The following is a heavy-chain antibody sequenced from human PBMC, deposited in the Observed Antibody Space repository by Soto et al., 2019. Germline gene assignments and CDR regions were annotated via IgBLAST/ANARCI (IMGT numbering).Heavy chain of an antibody. Sequence: AACCLFGANQIHCSRRAPGKALERIRRNNPKSDDTNYAQKFKGRVTMSRDTSIDPSYLKLSGLTSDDTATYYCARKHTLDYIWGGLDPWGQGTLVTVSS. CDR1: CCLFGANQ. V-gene: IGHV1-2*02. J-gene: IGHJ5*01. D-gene: IGHD3-16*01. CDR3: ARKHTLDYIWGGLDP. CDR2: NNPKSDDT.